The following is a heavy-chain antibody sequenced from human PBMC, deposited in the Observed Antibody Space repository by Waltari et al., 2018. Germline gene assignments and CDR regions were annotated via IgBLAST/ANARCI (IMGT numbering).Heavy chain of an antibody. J-gene: IGHJ3*02. D-gene: IGHD1-7*01. Sequence: GAEVKKPGSSVKVSCKASGGTFSSYAISWVRQAPGQGLEWMGGIIPIFGTANYAQKFQGRVTITADESTSTAYMELSSLRSEDTAVYYCARREDSPGITGTYNAFDIWGQGTMVTVSS. V-gene: IGHV1-69*01. CDR1: GGTFSSYA. CDR3: ARREDSPGITGTYNAFDI. CDR2: IIPIFGTA.